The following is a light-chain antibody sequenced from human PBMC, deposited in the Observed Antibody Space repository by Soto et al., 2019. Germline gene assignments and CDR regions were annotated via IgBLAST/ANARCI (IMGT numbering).Light chain of an antibody. CDR1: SSNIGSNT. V-gene: IGLV1-44*01. Sequence: QSVLTQPPSASGTPGQRVIISCSGSSSNIGSNTVNWYQQLPVASPKLLIYTDNQRPSRVPDRFSGSKSGTSASLAISGLLSEDESTYYCATWDDNLRGVVFGGGTKLTVL. CDR2: TDN. CDR3: ATWDDNLRGVV. J-gene: IGLJ2*01.